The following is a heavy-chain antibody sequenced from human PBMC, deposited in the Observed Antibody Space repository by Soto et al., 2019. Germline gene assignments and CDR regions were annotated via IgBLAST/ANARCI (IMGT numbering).Heavy chain of an antibody. CDR3: XXXTXXXXXXXXTRCLDY. Sequence: EVQLVESGGGLVQPGGSLRLSCAGSGFTLSDHYIDWVRQAPGKGLEWVXRSRDKAQGYSITYAASVKGRFTTSRDESKNSVYLQMNSLKTEDTAXXXXXXXTXXXXXXXXTRCLDYWGQGTLVTVSS. CDR2: SRDKAQGYSI. D-gene: IGHD3-16*02. CDR1: GFTLSDHY. J-gene: IGHJ4*02. V-gene: IGHV3-72*01.